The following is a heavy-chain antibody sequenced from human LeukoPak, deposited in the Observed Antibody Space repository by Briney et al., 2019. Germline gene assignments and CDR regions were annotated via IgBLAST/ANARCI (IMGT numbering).Heavy chain of an antibody. Sequence: SETLSLTCAVYGGSFSGYYWSWIRQPPGKGLEWIGEINHSGSTNYNPSLKSRVTISVDTYKNQFSLKLSSVTAADTAVYYCARAPTYYYYYYMDVWGKGTTVTVSS. CDR3: ARAPTYYYYYYMDV. V-gene: IGHV4-34*01. CDR1: GGSFSGYY. J-gene: IGHJ6*03. CDR2: INHSGST. D-gene: IGHD4-17*01.